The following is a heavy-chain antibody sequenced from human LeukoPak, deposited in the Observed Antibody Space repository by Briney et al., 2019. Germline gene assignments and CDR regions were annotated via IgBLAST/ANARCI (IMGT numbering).Heavy chain of an antibody. CDR2: IWYDGSNK. D-gene: IGHD6-13*01. CDR3: ARAKYSSSFPFLDY. Sequence: PRGSLRLSCAASGFTFSSYGMHWVRQAPGKGLEWVAVIWYDGSNKYYADSVKGRFTISRDNSKNTLYLQMNSLRAEDTAVYYCARAKYSSSFPFLDYWGQGTLVTVSS. J-gene: IGHJ4*02. CDR1: GFTFSSYG. V-gene: IGHV3-33*01.